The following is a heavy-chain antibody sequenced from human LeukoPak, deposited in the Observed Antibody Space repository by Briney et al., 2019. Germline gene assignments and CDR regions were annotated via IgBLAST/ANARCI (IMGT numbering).Heavy chain of an antibody. Sequence: ASVKVSCKASGYTFTGYYMHWVRQAPGQGLEWMGWINPNSGGTNYAQKFQGWVTMTRDTSISTAYMELSRLRSDDTAVYYCARADSGYDYVGYHGMDVWGKGTTVTVSS. J-gene: IGHJ6*04. CDR3: ARADSGYDYVGYHGMDV. CDR2: INPNSGGT. V-gene: IGHV1-2*04. D-gene: IGHD5-12*01. CDR1: GYTFTGYY.